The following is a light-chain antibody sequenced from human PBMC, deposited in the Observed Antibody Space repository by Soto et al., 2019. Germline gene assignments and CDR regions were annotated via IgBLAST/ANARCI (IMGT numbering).Light chain of an antibody. V-gene: IGLV1-44*01. Sequence: QSVLTQPPSASGTPGQRVTISCSGSRSNIGRNTVNWYQQFSGTAPKLLIYSNNQRPSGVPDRFSGSKSGTSASLAISGLQSEEEADYYCAAWDDSLNGVVFGGGTKLTVL. CDR1: RSNIGRNT. J-gene: IGLJ2*01. CDR2: SNN. CDR3: AAWDDSLNGVV.